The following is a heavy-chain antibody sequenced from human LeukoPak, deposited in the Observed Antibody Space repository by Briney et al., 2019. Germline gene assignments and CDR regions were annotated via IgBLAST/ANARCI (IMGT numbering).Heavy chain of an antibody. Sequence: SETLSLTCTVSGGSISSHYWSWIRQPPGKGLEWIGYIYYSGSTNYNPSLKSRVTISVDTSKNQFPLKLSSVTAADTAVYYCARDGDSWGQGTLVTVSS. CDR1: GGSISSHY. CDR3: ARDGDS. V-gene: IGHV4-59*11. J-gene: IGHJ4*02. CDR2: IYYSGST.